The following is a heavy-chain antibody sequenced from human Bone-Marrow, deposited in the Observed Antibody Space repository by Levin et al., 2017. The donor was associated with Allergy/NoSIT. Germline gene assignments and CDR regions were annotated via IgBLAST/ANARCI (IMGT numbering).Heavy chain of an antibody. V-gene: IGHV3-20*01. CDR2: INWNGGST. CDR1: GFTFDDYG. J-gene: IGHJ4*02. D-gene: IGHD6-13*01. Sequence: GGSLRLSCAASGFTFDDYGMSWVRQAPGKGLEWVSGINWNGGSTGYADSVKGRFTISRDNAKNSLYLQMNSLRAEDTALYHCARDLSSRYPGIAAAGTSYFDYWGQGTLVTVSS. CDR3: ARDLSSRYPGIAAAGTSYFDY.